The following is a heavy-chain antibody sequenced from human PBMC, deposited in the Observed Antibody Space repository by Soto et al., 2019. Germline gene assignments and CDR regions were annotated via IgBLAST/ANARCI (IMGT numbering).Heavy chain of an antibody. V-gene: IGHV4-4*02. Sequence: QVQLQESGPGLVKPSGTLSLTCAVSGGSISSRNWWSWVRQPPGKGLEWIGEIYHSGSTNYNPSLQSRVTISVDKSKTQSSLKLSSVTAADTAVYYCATGGYSSSRWVGSWFDPWGQGTLVTVSS. CDR3: ATGGYSSSRWVGSWFDP. J-gene: IGHJ5*02. CDR2: IYHSGST. CDR1: GGSISSRNW. D-gene: IGHD6-13*01.